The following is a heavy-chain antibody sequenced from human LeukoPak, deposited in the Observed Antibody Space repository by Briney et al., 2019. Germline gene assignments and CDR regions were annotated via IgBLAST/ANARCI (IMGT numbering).Heavy chain of an antibody. J-gene: IGHJ4*02. Sequence: GRSLRLSRAASGFSFNTYAMHWVRQAPGQGLEWVVFIWHDGSHKIHSHSVRGQFTIFRDNSKNTVSLRMNNLRPVDTAVYCCARDMFGSGSYPDFWGQGTLVTVSS. CDR3: ARDMFGSGSYPDF. CDR1: GFSFNTYA. D-gene: IGHD3-10*01. V-gene: IGHV3-33*01. CDR2: IWHDGSHK.